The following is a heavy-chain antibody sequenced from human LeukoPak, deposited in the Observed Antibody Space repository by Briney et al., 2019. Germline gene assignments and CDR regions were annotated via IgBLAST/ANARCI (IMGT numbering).Heavy chain of an antibody. J-gene: IGHJ6*03. V-gene: IGHV3-48*04. CDR2: ISSSSTTI. Sequence: VQPGGSLRLSCAASGFTFSSYSMMWVRQAPGKGLEWVSYISSSSTTIHYADSVKGRFTISRDNAKNSLYLQMNSLRAEDTAVYYCARGGGNRNEYYYYYMDVWGKGTTATISS. D-gene: IGHD1-14*01. CDR3: ARGGGNRNEYYYYYMDV. CDR1: GFTFSSYS.